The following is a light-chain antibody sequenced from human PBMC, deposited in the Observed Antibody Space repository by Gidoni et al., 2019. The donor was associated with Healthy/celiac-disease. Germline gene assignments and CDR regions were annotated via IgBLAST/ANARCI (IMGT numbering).Light chain of an antibody. CDR3: QQRSNWAIT. V-gene: IGKV3-11*01. Sequence: EIVLKQSPATLFLSPGERATLTCRASQSVSSYLARYQQKPGQAPKLLIYEASNRDTGIPARFSGSGSGTEFTLTISSLEPEDFAVYYCQQRSNWAITFGQXTRLEIK. CDR2: EAS. CDR1: QSVSSY. J-gene: IGKJ5*01.